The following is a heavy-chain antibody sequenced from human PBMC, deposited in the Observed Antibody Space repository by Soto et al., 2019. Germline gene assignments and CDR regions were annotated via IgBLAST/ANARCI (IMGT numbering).Heavy chain of an antibody. D-gene: IGHD3-3*01. J-gene: IGHJ6*02. V-gene: IGHV4-30-4*01. CDR2: IYYSGST. CDR1: GGSISSGDYY. Sequence: SETLSLTCTVSGGSISSGDYYWSWIRQPPGKGLEWIGYIYYSGSTYYNPSLKSRVTISVDTYKNQFSLKLSSVTAADTAVYYCSRGPLLFLEWPFYYYYGMDVWGQGTTVTVSS. CDR3: SRGPLLFLEWPFYYYYGMDV.